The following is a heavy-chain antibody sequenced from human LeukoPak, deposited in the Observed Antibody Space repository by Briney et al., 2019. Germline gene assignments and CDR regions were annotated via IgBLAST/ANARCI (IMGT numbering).Heavy chain of an antibody. Sequence: GGSLRLSCVGSGFTFSTYTMMWVRQAPGKGLEWISYISGSSSDIYYADSVKGRFTISRDNGKKSVYLQMSSLRGEDTAVYYCARKWWIKSYYAMDVWGQGTTVTVSS. V-gene: IGHV3-21*05. CDR3: ARKWWIKSYYAMDV. CDR2: ISGSSSDI. J-gene: IGHJ6*02. CDR1: GFTFSTYT. D-gene: IGHD5-12*01.